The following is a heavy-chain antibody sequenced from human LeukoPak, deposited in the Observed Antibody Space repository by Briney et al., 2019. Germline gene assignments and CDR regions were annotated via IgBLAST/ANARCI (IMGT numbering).Heavy chain of an antibody. CDR1: GFSLSDSG. V-gene: IGHV3-30*02. Sequence: GGSLRLSCAVSGFSLSDSGMHWVRQAPGKGLEWVSFIRYDGSYKYYADSVKGRFTISRDISKNTLYLQMNNLRTEDTAVYYCAKDFWSGSSDHWGPGTLVIASS. CDR2: IRYDGSYK. CDR3: AKDFWSGSSDH. J-gene: IGHJ5*02. D-gene: IGHD3-3*01.